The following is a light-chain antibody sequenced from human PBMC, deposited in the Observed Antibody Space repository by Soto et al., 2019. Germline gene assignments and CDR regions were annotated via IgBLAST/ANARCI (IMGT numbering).Light chain of an antibody. Sequence: EIVMTQSPATLSVSPGERATLSCRASQSVGNNLAWYQQRPGQAPRLLIHGASTRASGVPARFSGSGSGTDFTLTISSLQSEDFAVYYCQQYTAAPITFGPGAKVDLK. CDR1: QSVGNN. CDR2: GAS. V-gene: IGKV3-15*01. CDR3: QQYTAAPIT. J-gene: IGKJ3*01.